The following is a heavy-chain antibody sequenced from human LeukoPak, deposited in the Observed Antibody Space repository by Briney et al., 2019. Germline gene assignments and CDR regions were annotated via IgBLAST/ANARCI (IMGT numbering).Heavy chain of an antibody. CDR3: ARVPGDYYDSSG. CDR1: GFTVSSNY. D-gene: IGHD3-22*01. Sequence: GGSLRLSCAASGFTVSSNYMSWVRQAPGKGLEWVSVIYSGGSTYYADSVKGRFTISRDNSKNTLYLQMNSLRAEDTAVYYCARVPGDYYDSSGWGQGTLVTVSS. CDR2: IYSGGST. V-gene: IGHV3-66*01. J-gene: IGHJ4*02.